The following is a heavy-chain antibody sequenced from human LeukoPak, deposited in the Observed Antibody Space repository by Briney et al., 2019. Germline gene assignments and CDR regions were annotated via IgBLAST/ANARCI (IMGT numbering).Heavy chain of an antibody. V-gene: IGHV3-23*01. J-gene: IGHJ4*02. Sequence: GGSLRLSCAASGFTFSSYAMSWVGKAPGKGLEWASAISGSGGSTYYADSVKGRFTISRDNSKNTLYLQMNSLRAEDTAVYYCAKDTLYSSSWYFDYWGQGTLVTVSS. CDR2: ISGSGGST. D-gene: IGHD6-13*01. CDR1: GFTFSSYA. CDR3: AKDTLYSSSWYFDY.